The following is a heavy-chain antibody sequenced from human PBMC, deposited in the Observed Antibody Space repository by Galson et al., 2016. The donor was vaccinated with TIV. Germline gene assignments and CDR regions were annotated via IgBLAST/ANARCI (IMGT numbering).Heavy chain of an antibody. V-gene: IGHV4-39*02. Sequence: KTLSLTCTVSGGSISNNRYYWGWIRQPPGKGLEWLGNIYYTGDTYYSPSLKSRVTMFVDTSKNHFSLRLRSVTAADTAVYYCARLSEWQLAYFDFWGQGTLVTVSS. CDR3: ARLSEWQLAYFDF. CDR2: IYYTGDT. CDR1: GGSISNNRYY. D-gene: IGHD1-1*01. J-gene: IGHJ4*02.